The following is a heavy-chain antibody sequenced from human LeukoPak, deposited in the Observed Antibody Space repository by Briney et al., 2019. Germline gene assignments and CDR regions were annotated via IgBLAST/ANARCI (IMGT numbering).Heavy chain of an antibody. CDR2: IKQDGSEK. D-gene: IGHD3-10*01. CDR1: GFTFSSYW. V-gene: IGHV3-7*01. Sequence: TGGSLRLSCAASGFTFSSYWMSWVRQAPGKGLERVANIKQDGSEKYYVDSVKGRFTISRDNAKNSLYLQMNSLRAEDTAVYYCARDEAPLLLWFGDPPYDAFDIWGQGTMVTVSS. J-gene: IGHJ3*02. CDR3: ARDEAPLLLWFGDPPYDAFDI.